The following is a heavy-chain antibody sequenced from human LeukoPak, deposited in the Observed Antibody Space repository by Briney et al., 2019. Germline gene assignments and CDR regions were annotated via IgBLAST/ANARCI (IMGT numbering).Heavy chain of an antibody. J-gene: IGHJ4*02. CDR1: GVTFSSYS. Sequence: GGSLRLSCAASGVTFSSYSMNWVRQAPGKGLEWVSSISSSSSYIYYADSVKGRFTISRDNAKNSLYLQMNSLRAEDTAVYYCARAPSGSYYYFDYWGQGTLVTVSS. D-gene: IGHD1-26*01. CDR3: ARAPSGSYYYFDY. V-gene: IGHV3-21*01. CDR2: ISSSSSYI.